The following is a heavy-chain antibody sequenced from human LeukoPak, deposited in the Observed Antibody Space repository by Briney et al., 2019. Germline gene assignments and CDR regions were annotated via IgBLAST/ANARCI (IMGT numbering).Heavy chain of an antibody. J-gene: IGHJ4*02. CDR3: VKSGYSTSSDVDY. V-gene: IGHV3-64D*09. CDR1: GFTFSSYA. D-gene: IGHD6-6*01. CDR2: INSNGDST. Sequence: PGGSLRLSCAASGFTFSSYAMHWVRQAPGKGLEFLSSINSNGDSTYHADSVKGRFTISRDNSRSTLYLQMRSLRPEDTAVYYCVKSGYSTSSDVDYWGQGTLVTVSS.